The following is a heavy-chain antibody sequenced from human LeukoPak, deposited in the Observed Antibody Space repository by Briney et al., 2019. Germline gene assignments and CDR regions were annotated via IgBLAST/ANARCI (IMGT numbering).Heavy chain of an antibody. Sequence: ASVTVSFTASGYAFTIYGISWVRQAPGQGLEWMGWISAYNGNRNSAQKFQGRVTMTTDTSTSTVYMELRSLRSDDTAVYYCARDGGGDSWGYFDCWGQGTLVTVSS. J-gene: IGHJ4*02. D-gene: IGHD2-21*02. CDR1: GYAFTIYG. CDR2: ISAYNGNR. CDR3: ARDGGGDSWGYFDC. V-gene: IGHV1-18*01.